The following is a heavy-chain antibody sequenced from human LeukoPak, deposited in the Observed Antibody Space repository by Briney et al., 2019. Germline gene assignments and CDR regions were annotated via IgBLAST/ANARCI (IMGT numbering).Heavy chain of an antibody. V-gene: IGHV4-59*01. Sequence: SETLSLTCTVSGGSISSYYWSWIRQPPGKGLECIGYIYYSGSTNYNPSLKSRVTISVDTSKNQFSLKLSSVTAADTAVYYCARVQAYGGKGYFDYWGQGTLVTVSS. J-gene: IGHJ4*02. CDR3: ARVQAYGGKGYFDY. D-gene: IGHD4-23*01. CDR2: IYYSGST. CDR1: GGSISSYY.